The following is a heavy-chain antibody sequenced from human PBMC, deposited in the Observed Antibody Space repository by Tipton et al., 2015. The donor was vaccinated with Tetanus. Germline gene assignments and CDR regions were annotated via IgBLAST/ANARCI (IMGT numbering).Heavy chain of an antibody. D-gene: IGHD2-2*01. CDR3: ARDYCSSPSCYSYYYGMDV. Sequence: QSGAEVKKPGASMKVSCKAFGYIFTSYGISWVRQAPGQGPEWMGWISGNNGDTKYAQNLQGRVTMTTDTSASTAYMELSSLRSEDSAVYYCARDYCSSPSCYSYYYGMDVWGQGTTVTVSS. CDR1: GYIFTSYG. V-gene: IGHV1-18*01. J-gene: IGHJ6*02. CDR2: ISGNNGDT.